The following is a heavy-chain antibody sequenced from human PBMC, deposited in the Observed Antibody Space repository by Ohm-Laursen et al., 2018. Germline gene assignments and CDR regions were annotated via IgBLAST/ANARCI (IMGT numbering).Heavy chain of an antibody. D-gene: IGHD3/OR15-3a*01. CDR2: ISWNSVNI. Sequence: SLRLSCAASGFTFDGYAMHWVRQAPGKGLEWVSGISWNSVNIGYADSVAGRFTISRDKAKNSLYLQMNSLRAEDTAVYYCAKDPIPSWTRQSRGWFDPWGQGTLVTVSS. CDR3: AKDPIPSWTRQSRGWFDP. J-gene: IGHJ5*02. CDR1: GFTFDGYA. V-gene: IGHV3-9*01.